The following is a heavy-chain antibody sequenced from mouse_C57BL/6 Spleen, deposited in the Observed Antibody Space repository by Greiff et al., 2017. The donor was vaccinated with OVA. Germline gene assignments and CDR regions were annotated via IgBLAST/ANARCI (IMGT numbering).Heavy chain of an antibody. V-gene: IGHV1-80*01. Sequence: QVQLQQSGAELVKPGASVKISCKASGYAFSSYWMNWVKPRPGKGLEWIGQIYPGDGDTNYNGKFKGKATLTADKSSSTDYMQLSSLASEDSAVYFCARGKDLIAYWGQGTLVTVSA. CDR1: GYAFSSYW. CDR2: IYPGDGDT. CDR3: ARGKDLIAY. J-gene: IGHJ3*01.